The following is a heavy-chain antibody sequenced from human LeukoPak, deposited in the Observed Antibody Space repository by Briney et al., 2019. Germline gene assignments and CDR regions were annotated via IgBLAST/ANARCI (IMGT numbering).Heavy chain of an antibody. J-gene: IGHJ3*02. D-gene: IGHD3-10*01. V-gene: IGHV4-59*01. CDR2: LYNSGST. Sequence: ASETLSLTCTVSGGSISSYYWNWMRQPPGKGLEWIGYLYNSGSTNYNPSLKSRLTISIDMSKNQLSLKLSSVTAADTAVYYCARGVTSPLDAFDIWGQGTMVTVSS. CDR1: GGSISSYY. CDR3: ARGVTSPLDAFDI.